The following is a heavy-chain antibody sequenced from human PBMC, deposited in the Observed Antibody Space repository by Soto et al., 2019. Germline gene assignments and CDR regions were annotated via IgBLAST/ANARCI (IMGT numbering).Heavy chain of an antibody. CDR1: GGTFSSYA. V-gene: IGHV1-69*12. D-gene: IGHD6-19*01. Sequence: QVQLVQSGAEVKKPGSSVKVSCKASGGTFSSYAISWVRQAPGQGLEWMGGIIPIFGTANYAQKFQGRVTITADEATSTAYMELSRLRSEDTAVYYCARRGGRDSSGWYEPFDYWGQGTLVTVSS. CDR2: IIPIFGTA. CDR3: ARRGGRDSSGWYEPFDY. J-gene: IGHJ4*02.